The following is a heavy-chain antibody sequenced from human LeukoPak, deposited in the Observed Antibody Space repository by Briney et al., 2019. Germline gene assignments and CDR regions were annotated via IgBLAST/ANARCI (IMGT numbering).Heavy chain of an antibody. V-gene: IGHV1-18*01. CDR1: GYTFTSYG. Sequence: ASVKVSCKASGYTFTSYGISWVRQAPGQGLEWMGWISAYNGNTNYAQKLQGRVTMTTDTSTSTACMELRSLRSDDTAVYYCARVPLRGSYGDYWGQGTLATVSS. CDR2: ISAYNGNT. CDR3: ARVPLRGSYGDY. J-gene: IGHJ4*02. D-gene: IGHD1-26*01.